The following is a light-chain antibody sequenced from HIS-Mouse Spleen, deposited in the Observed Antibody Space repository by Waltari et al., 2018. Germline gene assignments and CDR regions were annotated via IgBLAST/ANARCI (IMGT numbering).Light chain of an antibody. CDR3: CSYAGSYNWV. CDR1: SSDVGGYNY. CDR2: DVS. Sequence: QSALTQPRSVSGSPGQSVTIPCPGTSSDVGGYNYVSWYQQHPGKAPQLMIYDVSKRPSGVPDRFSGSKSGNTASLTISGLQAEDEADYYCCSYAGSYNWVFGGGTKLTVL. V-gene: IGLV2-11*01. J-gene: IGLJ3*02.